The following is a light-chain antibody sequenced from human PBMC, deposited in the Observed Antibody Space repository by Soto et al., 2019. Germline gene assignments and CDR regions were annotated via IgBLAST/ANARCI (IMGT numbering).Light chain of an antibody. CDR3: CSSGASPKYV. Sequence: QSALTQPASVSGSPGQSITISCTGTSSNVGSYKLVSWYQQHPGKAPKLMIFEVNKRPSGVSNRFSGSNSGNTASLTISGLKVEDEAHYYCCSSGASPKYVFGNGTKLTV. CDR2: EVN. J-gene: IGLJ1*01. CDR1: SSNVGSYKL. V-gene: IGLV2-23*02.